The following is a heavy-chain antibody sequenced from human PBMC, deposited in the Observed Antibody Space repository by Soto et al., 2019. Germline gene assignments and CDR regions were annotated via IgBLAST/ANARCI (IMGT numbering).Heavy chain of an antibody. J-gene: IGHJ6*02. D-gene: IGHD2-21*01. CDR2: IYTDDNI. CDR1: GFTVSGNY. V-gene: IGHV3-53*01. Sequence: EVQLVESGGGLVQPGGSLRLSCAASGFTVSGNYVTRVRQAPGKGLEWVSVIYTDDNIYYADSVTGRFTISIDNSKNTFYLQMNRLRVEDTAVYYCSTELIAKYGMDVWGQGTTVTVSS. CDR3: STELIAKYGMDV.